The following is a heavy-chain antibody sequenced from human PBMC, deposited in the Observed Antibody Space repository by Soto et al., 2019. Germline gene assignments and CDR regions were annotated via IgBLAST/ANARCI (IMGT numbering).Heavy chain of an antibody. CDR2: ISGSGGST. CDR3: AKIDRQWVVTLYSGYYYGMDV. D-gene: IGHD3-22*01. CDR1: GFTFSSYA. Sequence: GSLRLSCAASGFTFSSYAMSWVRQAPGKGLEWVSAISGSGGSTYYADSVKGRFTISRDNSKNTLYLQMNSLRAEDTAVYYCAKIDRQWVVTLYSGYYYGMDVWGQGTTVTVSS. J-gene: IGHJ6*02. V-gene: IGHV3-23*01.